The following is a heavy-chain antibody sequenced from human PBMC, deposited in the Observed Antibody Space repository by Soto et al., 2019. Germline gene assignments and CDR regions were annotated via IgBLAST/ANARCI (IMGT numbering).Heavy chain of an antibody. CDR3: TAPGLWSASYRDFYYVMDV. V-gene: IGHV3-15*01. D-gene: IGHD3-3*01. Sequence: GGSLRLSCAASGFTFSNAWMSWVRQAPGKGLEWVGRIKSKSDGGTTDYFAPVKGRFTISRDDSKNTLYLQMNSLKTEDTAVYYCTAPGLWSASYRDFYYVMDVWGQGTTVTVS. CDR2: IKSKSDGGTT. CDR1: GFTFSNAW. J-gene: IGHJ6*02.